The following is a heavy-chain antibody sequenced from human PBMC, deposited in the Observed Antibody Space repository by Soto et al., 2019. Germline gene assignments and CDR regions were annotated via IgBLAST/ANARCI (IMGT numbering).Heavy chain of an antibody. J-gene: IGHJ6*02. CDR2: SRNKANNYTT. D-gene: IGHD6-6*01. CDR1: AFTFSGHY. V-gene: IGHV3-72*01. Sequence: EVQLVESGGGLVKPGGSLRLSCAASAFTFSGHYMVWVRQAPGKGLEWVGRSRNKANNYTTEYAASVKGRFTISRDDSKTALYLQKNSLKAEDTAVYYCARDGGIAARSNYGMGVWGQGTTVTFSS. CDR3: ARDGGIAARSNYGMGV.